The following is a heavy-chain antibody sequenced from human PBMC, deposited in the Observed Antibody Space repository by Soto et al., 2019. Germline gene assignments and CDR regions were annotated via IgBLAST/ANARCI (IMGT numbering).Heavy chain of an antibody. Sequence: SVKVSCKASGCTFSSYAISWVRQAPGQGLEWMGGIIPIFGTANYAQKFQGRVTITADKSTSTAYMELSSLRSEDTAVYYCARGYSGSYLEYFQHWGQGTLVTVSS. D-gene: IGHD1-26*01. CDR1: GCTFSSYA. CDR3: ARGYSGSYLEYFQH. CDR2: IIPIFGTA. V-gene: IGHV1-69*06. J-gene: IGHJ1*01.